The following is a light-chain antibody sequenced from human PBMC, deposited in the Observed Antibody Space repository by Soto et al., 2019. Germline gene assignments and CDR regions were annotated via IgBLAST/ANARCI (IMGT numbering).Light chain of an antibody. CDR2: GAS. CDR3: QQSFNIPWT. CDR1: QNIRMY. Sequence: DIQMTQSPSSLSASVGDRVTLTCRASQNIRMYLNWYQQKPGQAPKILIYGASSLYSGVPSRFSGSGSETDYTLTICKLQPEDFASYICQQSFNIPWTFGQGTKIDI. J-gene: IGKJ1*01. V-gene: IGKV1-39*01.